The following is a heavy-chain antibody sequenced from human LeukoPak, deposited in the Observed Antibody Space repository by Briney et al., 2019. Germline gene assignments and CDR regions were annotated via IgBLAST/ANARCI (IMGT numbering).Heavy chain of an antibody. Sequence: PGASLRLSCAASGFTFKEYGMSWVRQAPGKGLEWVSTINDNGANTHYADSVKGRFTISRDSFKNTLFLQMNSLRADDTARYYCTKGDGGWYPIDSWGQGTLIIVSS. CDR1: GFTFKEYG. J-gene: IGHJ4*02. V-gene: IGHV3-23*01. CDR2: INDNGANT. D-gene: IGHD6-19*01. CDR3: TKGDGGWYPIDS.